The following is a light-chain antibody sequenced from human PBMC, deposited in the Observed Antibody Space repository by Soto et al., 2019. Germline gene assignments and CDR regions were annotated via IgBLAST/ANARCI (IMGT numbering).Light chain of an antibody. Sequence: QSALTQPASVSGSPGQSITISCTGTSSDIGGYNFVSWYHQHPGKAPKLLIYAVTNRPSGIPDRFSGSKSGNTASLTISGLQAEDGADYYCASYTTCSTLVFGGGTKLTVL. CDR2: AVT. J-gene: IGLJ2*01. V-gene: IGLV2-14*01. CDR3: ASYTTCSTLV. CDR1: SSDIGGYNF.